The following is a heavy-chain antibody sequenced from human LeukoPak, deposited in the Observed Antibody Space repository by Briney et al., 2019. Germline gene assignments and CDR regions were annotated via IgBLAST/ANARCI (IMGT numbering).Heavy chain of an antibody. CDR1: GFTFSSYD. V-gene: IGHV3-13*01. J-gene: IGHJ6*02. CDR3: ARGGVGATRYYYYGMDV. CDR2: IGTAGDT. Sequence: GGSLRLSCAASGFTFSSYDMHWVRQATGKGLEWVSAIGTAGDTYYPGSVKGRFTISRENAKNSLYLQMNSLRAGDTAVYYCARGGVGATRYYYYGMDVWGQGTTVTVSS. D-gene: IGHD1-26*01.